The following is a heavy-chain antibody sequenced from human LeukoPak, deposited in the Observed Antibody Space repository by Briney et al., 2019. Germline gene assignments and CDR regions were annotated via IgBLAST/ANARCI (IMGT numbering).Heavy chain of an antibody. CDR2: IYHRGNT. V-gene: IGHV4-38-2*01. D-gene: IGHD2-2*01. J-gene: IGHJ5*02. CDR3: ARVPYCSSTSCFPPWFDP. CDR1: GYSINSDYY. Sequence: SETLSLTCAVSGYSINSDYYWGWIRQPPGKGLEWIGTIYHRGNTYYNPSLNSRVSISVDTSKNQFSLKLSSVTAADTAVYYCARVPYCSSTSCFPPWFDPWGQGTLVTVSS.